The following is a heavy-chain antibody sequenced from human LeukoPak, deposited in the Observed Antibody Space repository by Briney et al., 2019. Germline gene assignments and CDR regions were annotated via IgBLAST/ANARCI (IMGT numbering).Heavy chain of an antibody. CDR3: ARSLTPDYVGWFDP. CDR1: GGSISSGDYY. V-gene: IGHV4-30-4*01. D-gene: IGHD4-17*01. J-gene: IGHJ5*02. Sequence: TLSLTCTVSGGSISSGDYYWSWLRQPPGKGLEWIGHIYYSGSTYYNPSLKSRVTISVDTSKNQFSLKLSSVTAADTAVYYCARSLTPDYVGWFDPWGQGTLVTVSS. CDR2: IYYSGST.